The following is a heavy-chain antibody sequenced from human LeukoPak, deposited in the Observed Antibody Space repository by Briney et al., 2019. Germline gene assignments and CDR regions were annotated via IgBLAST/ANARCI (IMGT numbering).Heavy chain of an antibody. CDR3: VKERAPFDAFDI. CDR1: GFIFRNYG. J-gene: IGHJ3*02. Sequence: GGSLRLSCAASGFIFRNYGMHWVRQTPGNGLEWVAVIWSNGINKYYTDSVKGRFITSRDNSENTLSLQMNDLRVEDTAVYYCVKERAPFDAFDIWGQGTVVTVS. CDR2: IWSNGINK. V-gene: IGHV3-33*06.